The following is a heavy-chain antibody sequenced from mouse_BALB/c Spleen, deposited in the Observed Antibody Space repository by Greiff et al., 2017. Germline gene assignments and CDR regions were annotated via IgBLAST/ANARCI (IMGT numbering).Heavy chain of an antibody. J-gene: IGHJ1*01. V-gene: IGHV5-6*01. CDR2: ISSGGSYT. Sequence: DVHLVESGGDLVKPGGSLKLSCAASGFTFSSYGMSWVRQTPDKRLEWVATISSGGSYTYYPDSVKGRFTISRDNAKNTLYLQMSSLKSEDTAMYYCARGGDYDRSPYWYFDVWGAGTTVTVSS. CDR3: ARGGDYDRSPYWYFDV. D-gene: IGHD2-4*01. CDR1: GFTFSSYG.